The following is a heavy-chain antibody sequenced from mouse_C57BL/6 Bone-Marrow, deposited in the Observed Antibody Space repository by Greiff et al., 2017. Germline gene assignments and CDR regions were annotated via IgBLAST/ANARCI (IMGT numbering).Heavy chain of an antibody. CDR2: IWSGGST. J-gene: IGHJ4*01. Sequence: QVQLKESGPGLVQPSQSLSITCTVSGFSLTSYGVHWVRQSPGKGLEWLGVIWSGGSTDYNAAFISRLSISKDNSKSQVFFKMNSLQADDTAIYYCARIHEVPSYAMDYWGQGTSVTVSS. CDR3: ARIHEVPSYAMDY. CDR1: GFSLTSYG. V-gene: IGHV2-2*01.